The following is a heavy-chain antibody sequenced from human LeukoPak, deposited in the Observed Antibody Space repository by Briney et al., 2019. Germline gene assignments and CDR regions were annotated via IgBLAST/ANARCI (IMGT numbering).Heavy chain of an antibody. CDR3: AKDGTSYYYIYY. CDR1: GFTFNNYG. Sequence: GGSLRLSCAASGFTFNNYGMHWVRQAPGKGLEWLAFIRYDGSNTYYADSVKGRFTISRDDSKNTLYLQMNSLRGDDTAVYYCAKDGTSYYYIYYWGQGTLVTVSS. J-gene: IGHJ4*02. CDR2: IRYDGSNT. V-gene: IGHV3-30*02. D-gene: IGHD2/OR15-2a*01.